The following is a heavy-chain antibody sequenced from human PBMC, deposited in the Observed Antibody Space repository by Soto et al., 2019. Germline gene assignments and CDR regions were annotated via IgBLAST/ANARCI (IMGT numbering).Heavy chain of an antibody. CDR3: ARGDRWGMDV. CDR2: LNGDGSQT. Sequence: PAGSLILSRAAFEFTFSTYRSQWFRHTPGTGLLWVSRLNGDGSQTFYADSVKGRCTISRDNAKNTLDLQMNSLRAEDTALYYGARGDRWGMDVWGQGTTVTVSS. CDR1: EFTFSTYR. J-gene: IGHJ6*02. V-gene: IGHV3-74*01. D-gene: IGHD2-15*01.